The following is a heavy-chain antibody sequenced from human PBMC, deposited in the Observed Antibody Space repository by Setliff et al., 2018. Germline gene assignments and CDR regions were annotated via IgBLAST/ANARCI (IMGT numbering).Heavy chain of an antibody. CDR2: IFYSGST. J-gene: IGHJ4*02. V-gene: IGHV4-39*07. Sequence: LSLTCTVSGGSISSSSYYWVWIRQPPGKGLEWIGNIFYSGSTYYNPSLKSRVTISIDTSKNQFSLKLSSVTAADTAVYFCASTTYGYSYDYWGQGTLVTVS. CDR1: GGSISSSSYY. D-gene: IGHD5-18*01. CDR3: ASTTYGYSYDY.